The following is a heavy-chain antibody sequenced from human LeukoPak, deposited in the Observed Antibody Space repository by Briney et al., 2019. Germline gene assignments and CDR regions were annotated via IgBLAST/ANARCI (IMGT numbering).Heavy chain of an antibody. CDR3: ARHGSVGLVLDY. D-gene: IGHD6-6*01. CDR1: GSSISSSSYY. Sequence: SETLSLTCTVSGSSISSSSYYWGWIRQPPGKGLEWIGSIYYSGSTYYNPSLKSRVTISVDTSKNQFSLKLSSVTAADTAVYYCARHGSVGLVLDYWGQGTLVTVSS. J-gene: IGHJ4*02. CDR2: IYYSGST. V-gene: IGHV4-39*01.